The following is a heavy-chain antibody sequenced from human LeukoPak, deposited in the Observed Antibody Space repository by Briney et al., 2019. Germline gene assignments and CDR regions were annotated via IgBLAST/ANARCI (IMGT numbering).Heavy chain of an antibody. Sequence: PSETLSLTCTVSGSSHNPYYWHWIRQPAGKELEWIGHIYFSGNTHYIPSLQSRVTISVDRSKNQFSLRLSSVTAADTAVYYCARTSASGGTFFDSWGQGTLVTVSS. CDR2: IYFSGNT. D-gene: IGHD2-15*01. V-gene: IGHV4-4*07. J-gene: IGHJ4*02. CDR1: GSSHNPYY. CDR3: ARTSASGGTFFDS.